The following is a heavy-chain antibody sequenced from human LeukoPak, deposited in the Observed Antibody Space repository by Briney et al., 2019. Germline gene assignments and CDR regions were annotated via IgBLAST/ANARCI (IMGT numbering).Heavy chain of an antibody. D-gene: IGHD4-17*01. V-gene: IGHV3-30*02. J-gene: IGHJ4*02. CDR1: GFTFSSYG. Sequence: GGSLRLSCAASGFTFSSYGMHWVRQAPGKGLEWVAFIRYDGSNKYYADSVKGRFTISRDNSKNTLYLQMSSLRAEDTAVYYCAKDRDDYATYWGQGTLVTVSS. CDR2: IRYDGSNK. CDR3: AKDRDDYATY.